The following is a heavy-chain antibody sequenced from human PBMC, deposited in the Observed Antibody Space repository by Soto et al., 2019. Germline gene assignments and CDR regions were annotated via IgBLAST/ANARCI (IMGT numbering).Heavy chain of an antibody. CDR1: GVMLSSYA. CDR2: IGPMLGAA. CDR3: ARDRHCSGGSCYSKGFGYFDF. D-gene: IGHD2-15*01. Sequence: QVHLVQSGAEVKKPGSSVKVSCRPSGVMLSSYAISWVRQAPGQGLEWMGEIGPMLGAANYAQKFLGRVTITADESTNTAYMELINLRSDDTAVYYCARDRHCSGGSCYSKGFGYFDFWGQGTLVTVSS. J-gene: IGHJ4*02. V-gene: IGHV1-69*12.